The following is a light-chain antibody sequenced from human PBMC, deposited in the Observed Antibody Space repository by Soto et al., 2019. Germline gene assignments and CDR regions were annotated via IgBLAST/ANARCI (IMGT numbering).Light chain of an antibody. CDR1: QSINNW. CDR3: QQYNSYPHT. Sequence: DIQMTQSPSTLSASVGDRVTITCRASQSINNWLAWYQQGPGTAPKLLIYKASTLQTGVPSRFSGSASGTEFTLTISSLQPDDFATDYCQQYNSYPHTFGQGTKLEIK. V-gene: IGKV1-5*03. J-gene: IGKJ2*01. CDR2: KAS.